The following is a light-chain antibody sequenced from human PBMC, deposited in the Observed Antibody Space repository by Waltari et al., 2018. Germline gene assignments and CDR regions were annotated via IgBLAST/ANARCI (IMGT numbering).Light chain of an antibody. CDR3: MRATQWPLT. Sequence: QSLVRTDGKIYLNWFLQRPGQSPRRLIDKVSNRDSGVPDRVSGSGSGTDFTLKISGVEAEDVGVYCVMRATQWPLTCGQGTRVEIK. CDR1: QSLVRTDGKIY. J-gene: IGKJ1*01. V-gene: IGKV2-30*01. CDR2: KVS.